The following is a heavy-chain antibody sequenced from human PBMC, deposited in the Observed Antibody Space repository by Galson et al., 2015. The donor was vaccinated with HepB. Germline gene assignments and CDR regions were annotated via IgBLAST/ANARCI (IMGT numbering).Heavy chain of an antibody. V-gene: IGHV3-72*01. CDR1: GFSFSDHY. D-gene: IGHD4-23*01. CDR2: SRNKPKGYST. Sequence: LRLSCAVSGFSFSDHYIDWVRQAPGKGLEWVGRSRNKPKGYSTAYAPSVKGRSTVSRDDSKNSVFLQMNSLRSEDTAVYYCARSEVTTVVTDFDSWGQGTLATVSS. CDR3: ARSEVTTVVTDFDS. J-gene: IGHJ4*02.